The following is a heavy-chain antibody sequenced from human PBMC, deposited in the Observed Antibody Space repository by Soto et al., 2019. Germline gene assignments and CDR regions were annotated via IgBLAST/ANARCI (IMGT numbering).Heavy chain of an antibody. Sequence: QVQLQESGPGLVKPSETLSLTCTVSGGSISSYYWSWIRQPPGKGLEWIGYIYYSGSTNYNPSLKSRVTISVDTSKNQFSLKLSSVTAADTAVYYCARGLSYYDSSGYNYWGQGTLVTVSS. CDR2: IYYSGST. D-gene: IGHD3-22*01. CDR3: ARGLSYYDSSGYNY. J-gene: IGHJ4*02. CDR1: GGSISSYY. V-gene: IGHV4-59*01.